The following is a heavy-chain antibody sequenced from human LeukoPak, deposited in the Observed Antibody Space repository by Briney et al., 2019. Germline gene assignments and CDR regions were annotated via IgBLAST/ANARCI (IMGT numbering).Heavy chain of an antibody. V-gene: IGHV4-59*01. CDR3: ARGSRDSSGSYYFDY. D-gene: IGHD3-22*01. J-gene: IGHJ4*02. CDR1: GGSISSCY. CDR2: IYYSGST. Sequence: PSETLSLTCTVSGGSISSCYWSWIRQPPGKGLEWIGYIYYSGSTNYNPSLKSRVTISVDTSKNQFSLKLSSVTAADTAVYYCARGSRDSSGSYYFDYWGQGTLVTVSS.